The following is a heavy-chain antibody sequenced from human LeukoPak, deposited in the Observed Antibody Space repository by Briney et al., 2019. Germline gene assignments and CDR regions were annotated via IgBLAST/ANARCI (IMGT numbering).Heavy chain of an antibody. D-gene: IGHD5-24*01. V-gene: IGHV4-34*01. Sequence: SETLSLTCAVYGGSFSGCYWSWIRQPPGKGLEWIGEINHSGSTNYNPSLKSRVTISVDTSKNQFSLKLSSVTAADTAVYYCARVVGDGYNYPYYLDYWGQGTLVTVSS. J-gene: IGHJ4*02. CDR3: ARVVGDGYNYPYYLDY. CDR1: GGSFSGCY. CDR2: INHSGST.